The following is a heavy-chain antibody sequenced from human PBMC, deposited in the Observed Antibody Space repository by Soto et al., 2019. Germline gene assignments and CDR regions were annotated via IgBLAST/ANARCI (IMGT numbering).Heavy chain of an antibody. D-gene: IGHD1-7*01. CDR3: ARETGTTVFDY. CDR1: GFIFSNYG. J-gene: IGHJ4*02. CDR2: IWYDGSNK. Sequence: QVQLVESGGGVVQPGRSLRLSCAASGFIFSNYGMHWVRQAPGKGLEWVAVIWYDGSNKYYADSVKGRFTISRDNSKNTLYRQMNSLRAEDTAVYYCARETGTTVFDYWGQGTLVTVSS. V-gene: IGHV3-33*01.